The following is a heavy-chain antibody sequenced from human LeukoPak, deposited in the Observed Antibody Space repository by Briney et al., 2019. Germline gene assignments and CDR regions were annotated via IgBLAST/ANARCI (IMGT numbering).Heavy chain of an antibody. J-gene: IGHJ3*02. Sequence: GGSLRLSCAASGFTFSNAWMSWVRQAPGKGLEWVSYISSSSSTIYYADSVKGRFTISRDNAKNSLYLQMNSLRAEDTAVYYCARDPGDSSGYTAYDAFDIWGQGTMVTVSS. V-gene: IGHV3-48*01. D-gene: IGHD3-22*01. CDR2: ISSSSSTI. CDR1: GFTFSNAW. CDR3: ARDPGDSSGYTAYDAFDI.